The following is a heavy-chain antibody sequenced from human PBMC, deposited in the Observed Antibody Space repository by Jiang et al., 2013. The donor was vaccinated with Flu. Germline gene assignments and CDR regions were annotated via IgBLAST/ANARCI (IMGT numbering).Heavy chain of an antibody. CDR2: IYWDDDK. J-gene: IGHJ3*01. D-gene: IGHD3-16*01. Sequence: KPTQTLTLTCTFSGFSLSTSGMCVSWIRQPPGKALEWLALIYWDDDKRYRPSLKDRLTITKDTSQNQVVLTMANVDTVDTGTYFCAHRRSGFFSGPMQDTFAYWGQGTTVIVSS. CDR1: GFSLSTSGMC. CDR3: AHRRSGFFSGPMQDTFAY. V-gene: IGHV2-5*08.